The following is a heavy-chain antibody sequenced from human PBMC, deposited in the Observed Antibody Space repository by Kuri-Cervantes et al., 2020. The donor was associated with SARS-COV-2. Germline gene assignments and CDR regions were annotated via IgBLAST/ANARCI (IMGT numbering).Heavy chain of an antibody. CDR3: ARDQYSGYETYGMDV. CDR2: IYYDGSNK. V-gene: IGHV3-33*08. J-gene: IGHJ6*02. CDR1: GFTFSDHY. D-gene: IGHD5-12*01. Sequence: LSLTCAASGFTFSDHYMDRVRQAPGKGLEWVAVIYYDGSNKYYADSVKGRFSISRDNSKNTLYLQMNSLRAEDTAVYHCARDQYSGYETYGMDVWGQGTTVTVSS.